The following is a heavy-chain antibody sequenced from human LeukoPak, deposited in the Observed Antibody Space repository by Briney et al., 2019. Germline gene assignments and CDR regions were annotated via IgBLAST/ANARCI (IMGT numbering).Heavy chain of an antibody. Sequence: PGGSLRLSCAASGFTFSDYYMSWIRQAPGKGLEWVSYISSSGSTIYYADSVKGRFTISRDNAKNSLHLQMNSLRAEDTAVYYCAKDNMAAGRQTFDYWGQGTLVTVSS. J-gene: IGHJ4*02. V-gene: IGHV3-11*01. CDR1: GFTFSDYY. D-gene: IGHD6-13*01. CDR2: ISSSGSTI. CDR3: AKDNMAAGRQTFDY.